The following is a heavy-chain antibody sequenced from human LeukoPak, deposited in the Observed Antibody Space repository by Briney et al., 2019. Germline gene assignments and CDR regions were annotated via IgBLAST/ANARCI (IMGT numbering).Heavy chain of an antibody. J-gene: IGHJ6*02. Sequence: SETLSLTCTVSGDSISSSSNFWGWIRQPPGKGLEWIGSIYYSGSTYYNPSLKSRVTISVDTSKNQFSLKLSSVTAADTAVYYCARHVATIFGTYYYGLDVWGQGTTVTVSS. D-gene: IGHD3-9*01. CDR3: ARHVATIFGTYYYGLDV. V-gene: IGHV4-39*01. CDR1: GDSISSSSNF. CDR2: IYYSGST.